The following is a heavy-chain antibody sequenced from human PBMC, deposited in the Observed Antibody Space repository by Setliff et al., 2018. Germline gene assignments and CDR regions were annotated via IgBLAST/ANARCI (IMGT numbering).Heavy chain of an antibody. J-gene: IGHJ6*03. CDR2: FYYSGST. Sequence: SETLSLTCTVSGGSISSYCWSWVRQPPGKGLEWIGYFYYSGSTNYNPSLKSRVSISVDTSKNQISLKLSSVTAADTAVYYCASSPSEEDYDILTGYSRTDYYYYMDVWGKGTTVTVSS. V-gene: IGHV4-59*08. CDR1: GGSISSYC. CDR3: ASSPSEEDYDILTGYSRTDYYYYMDV. D-gene: IGHD3-9*01.